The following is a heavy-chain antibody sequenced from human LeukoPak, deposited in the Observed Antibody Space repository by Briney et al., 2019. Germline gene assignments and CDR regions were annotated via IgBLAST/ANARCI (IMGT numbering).Heavy chain of an antibody. CDR3: ASIAAAGTGFDP. J-gene: IGHJ5*02. Sequence: GRSLRLSCAAPGFTFSSYAMHWVRQAPGKGLEWVAVISYDGSNKYYADSVKGRFTISRHNSKNTLYLQMNSLRAEDTAVYYCASIAAAGTGFDPWGQGTLVTVSS. CDR1: GFTFSSYA. D-gene: IGHD6-13*01. V-gene: IGHV3-30-3*01. CDR2: ISYDGSNK.